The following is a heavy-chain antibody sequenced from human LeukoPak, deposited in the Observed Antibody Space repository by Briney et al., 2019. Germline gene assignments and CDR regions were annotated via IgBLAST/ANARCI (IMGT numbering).Heavy chain of an antibody. V-gene: IGHV3-64D*06. CDR2: IHHNGDIT. J-gene: IGHJ4*02. D-gene: IGHD1-26*01. Sequence: HPGGSLRLSCAASGFKFSTYWMSWVRQAPGKALEYVSFIHHNGDITSYADSVRGRFTVSRDNSKNTLFLELSSLRTDDTAVYYCARDMSGTYSFDYWGQGTLVTVSS. CDR1: GFKFSTYW. CDR3: ARDMSGTYSFDY.